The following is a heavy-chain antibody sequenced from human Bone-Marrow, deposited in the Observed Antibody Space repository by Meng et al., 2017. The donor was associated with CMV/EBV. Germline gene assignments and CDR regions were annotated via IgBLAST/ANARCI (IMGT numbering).Heavy chain of an antibody. D-gene: IGHD2-2*01. J-gene: IGHJ4*01. CDR2: INPNSGGT. CDR1: GYTFTGYF. Sequence: ASVKVSCKASGYTFTGYFMHWVRQAPGQGLEWMGWINPNSGGTNYAQKFQGRVTMTRDTSISTAYMELSRLRSDDTAVYYCAREGYCSSTSCSNDYWGQERWSPSPQ. CDR3: AREGYCSSTSCSNDY. V-gene: IGHV1-2*02.